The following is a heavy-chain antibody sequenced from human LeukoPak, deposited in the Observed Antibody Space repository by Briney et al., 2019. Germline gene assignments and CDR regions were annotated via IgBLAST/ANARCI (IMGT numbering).Heavy chain of an antibody. CDR2: IKQDGSEK. V-gene: IGHV3-7*01. CDR1: GFTFSSYW. Sequence: GGSLRLSCAASGFTFSSYWMSWVRQAPGKGLEWVANIKQDGSEKYYVDSVKGRFTISRDNAKNSLYLQMNSLRAEDTAVYYCARAPEGGGNFQLRIDPWGQGTLVTVSS. D-gene: IGHD4-23*01. J-gene: IGHJ5*02. CDR3: ARAPEGGGNFQLRIDP.